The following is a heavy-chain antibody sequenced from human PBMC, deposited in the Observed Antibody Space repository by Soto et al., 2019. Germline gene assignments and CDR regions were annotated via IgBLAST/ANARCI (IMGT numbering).Heavy chain of an antibody. CDR3: ARDVIAVAGLFSFGPRDYSYYMDV. D-gene: IGHD6-19*01. CDR2: INHSGST. V-gene: IGHV4-34*01. Sequence: SETLSLTCAVYGGSLSGDYWSWIRQPPGKGLEWIGEINHSGSTNYNPSLKSRVTISVDTSKNQFSLKLSSVTAADTAVYYCARDVIAVAGLFSFGPRDYSYYMDVWGKGTTGTVSS. CDR1: GGSLSGDY. J-gene: IGHJ6*03.